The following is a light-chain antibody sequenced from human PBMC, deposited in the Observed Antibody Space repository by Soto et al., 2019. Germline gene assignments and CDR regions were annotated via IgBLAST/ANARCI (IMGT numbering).Light chain of an antibody. J-gene: IGLJ1*01. CDR1: SSNIGRNS. CDR3: AAWDDSLNEYV. Sequence: QSVLTQAPSVSGTPGQRVTITCSGSSSNIGRNSVNWYQRLPGTAPKLLTHGNNHRPSGVPDRFSGSKSGTSASLAISGLQPEDEADYCCAAWDDSLNEYVLGDGTKVTVL. CDR2: GNN. V-gene: IGLV1-44*01.